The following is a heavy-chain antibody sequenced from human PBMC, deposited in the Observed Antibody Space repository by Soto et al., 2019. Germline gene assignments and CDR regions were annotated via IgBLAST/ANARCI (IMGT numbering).Heavy chain of an antibody. Sequence: VHLVESGGGVVRPGGSLRLSCAASGFTFSTHAMHWVRQAPGKGLEWVALISYDGTTKYYADSVKGRFTISRDNSKNTLYLQMNSLRGEDMAIYYCARDRPYSSSWYPEYWGQGTLVTVSS. CDR3: ARDRPYSSSWYPEY. V-gene: IGHV3-30-3*01. J-gene: IGHJ4*02. D-gene: IGHD6-13*01. CDR2: ISYDGTTK. CDR1: GFTFSTHA.